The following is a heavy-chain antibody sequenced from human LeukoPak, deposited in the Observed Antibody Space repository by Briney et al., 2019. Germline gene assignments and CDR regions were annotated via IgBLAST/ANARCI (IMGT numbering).Heavy chain of an antibody. J-gene: IGHJ5*02. CDR1: GGTFSSYA. V-gene: IGHV1-69*13. CDR3: AVRIGSSSWYGWFDP. Sequence: SVKVSCKASGGTFSSYAISWVRQAPGQGLEWMGGIIPIFGTANYAQKFQGRVTITADESTSTAYMELSSLRSEDTAVYYCAVRIGSSSWYGWFDPWGQGTLVTVSS. D-gene: IGHD6-13*01. CDR2: IIPIFGTA.